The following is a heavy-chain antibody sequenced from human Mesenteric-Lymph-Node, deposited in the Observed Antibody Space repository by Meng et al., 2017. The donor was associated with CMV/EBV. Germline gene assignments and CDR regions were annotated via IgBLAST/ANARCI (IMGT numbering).Heavy chain of an antibody. V-gene: IGHV3-21*01. Sequence: GGSLRLSCEASGFTFSRKWMSWVRRAPGKGLEWVSLIGSSSDYMYYADSVKGRFSISRDNAKNSLYLQMNSLRVEDTAVYYCARDREIFGVVVWGQGTLVTVSS. CDR1: GFTFSRKW. D-gene: IGHD3-3*01. CDR3: ARDREIFGVVV. J-gene: IGHJ4*02. CDR2: IGSSSDYM.